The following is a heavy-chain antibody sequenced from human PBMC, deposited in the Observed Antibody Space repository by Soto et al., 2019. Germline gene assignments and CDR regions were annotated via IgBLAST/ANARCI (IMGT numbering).Heavy chain of an antibody. CDR1: GFTFTSSA. V-gene: IGHV1-58*02. J-gene: IGHJ4*02. CDR2: IVVGSGNT. D-gene: IGHD3-22*01. CDR3: AAVGYYDSSGYYHYPH. Sequence: SVKVSCKASGFTFTSSAMQWVRQARGQRLEWIGWIVVGSGNTNYAQKFQERVTITRDMSTSTAYMELSSLRSEDTAVYYCAAVGYYDSSGYYHYPHWGQGTLVTVSS.